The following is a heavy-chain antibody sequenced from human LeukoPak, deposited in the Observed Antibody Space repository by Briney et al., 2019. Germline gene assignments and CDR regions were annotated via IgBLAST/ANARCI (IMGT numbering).Heavy chain of an antibody. Sequence: ASVNVSCKASGYTFTSYGISWVRQAPGQGLEWMGWISAYNGNTNYAQKLQGRVTMTTDTSTSTAYMELRSLRSDDTAVYYCARALRFLEWLSNLDYWGQGTLATVSS. CDR3: ARALRFLEWLSNLDY. CDR2: ISAYNGNT. CDR1: GYTFTSYG. V-gene: IGHV1-18*01. J-gene: IGHJ4*02. D-gene: IGHD3-3*01.